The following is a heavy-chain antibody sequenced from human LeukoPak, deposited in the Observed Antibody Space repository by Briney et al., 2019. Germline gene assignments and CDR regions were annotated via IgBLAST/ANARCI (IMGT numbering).Heavy chain of an antibody. J-gene: IGHJ4*02. CDR2: INDRGST. V-gene: IGHV4-34*01. D-gene: IGHD2-21*01. CDR1: GGSLSGYY. Sequence: PSETLSVTCADYGGSLSGYYWSWIRQSPGEGREWMGEINDRGSTNYNPSLQSRVTISVDTSKNQFSLNLTSVTAADTAVYYCARHGHIAYFDYWGQGTLVTVSS. CDR3: ARHGHIAYFDY.